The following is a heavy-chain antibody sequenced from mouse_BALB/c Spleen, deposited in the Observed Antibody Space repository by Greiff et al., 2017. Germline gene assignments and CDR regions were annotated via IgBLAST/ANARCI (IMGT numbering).Heavy chain of an antibody. CDR1: GFTFSSFG. Sequence: DVKLVESGGGLVQPGGSRKLSCAASGFTFSSFGMHWVRQAPEKGLEWVAYISSGSSTIYYADTVKGRFTISRDNPKNTLFLQMTSLRSEDTAMYYCARSFHYYGSSPFDYWGQGTTLTVSS. CDR2: ISSGSSTI. V-gene: IGHV5-17*02. CDR3: ARSFHYYGSSPFDY. D-gene: IGHD1-1*01. J-gene: IGHJ2*01.